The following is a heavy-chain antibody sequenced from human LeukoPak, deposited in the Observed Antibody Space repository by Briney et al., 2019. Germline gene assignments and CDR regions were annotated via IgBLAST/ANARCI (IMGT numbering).Heavy chain of an antibody. CDR2: ISSRGGST. CDR3: AKDERGYCSGGSCYSFDY. V-gene: IGHV3-23*01. CDR1: GFTFSSYG. Sequence: PGGTLRLSCAASGFTFSSYGMSWVRQAPGKGLEWVSGISSRGGSTYFADSVKGRFTISRDNSKNTLYLQMNSLRAEDTAVYYCAKDERGYCSGGSCYSFDYWGQGTLVTVSS. J-gene: IGHJ4*02. D-gene: IGHD2-15*01.